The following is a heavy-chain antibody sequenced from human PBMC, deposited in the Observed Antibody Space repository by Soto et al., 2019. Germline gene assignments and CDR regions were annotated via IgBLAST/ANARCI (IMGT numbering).Heavy chain of an antibody. J-gene: IGHJ3*01. CDR2: IVPIFGSI. CDR3: ASRERVDAFDV. V-gene: IGHV1-69*06. D-gene: IGHD1-26*01. Sequence: QVQLVQSGAEVKKPGSSVKVSCKASGGTFSNYGITWVRQAPGQGLEWMGGIVPIFGSINLAQKFRGRLKIKPDKSTSTVYMELNSLTSEDTAVYYCASRERVDAFDVWGQGTMVTVSS. CDR1: GGTFSNYG.